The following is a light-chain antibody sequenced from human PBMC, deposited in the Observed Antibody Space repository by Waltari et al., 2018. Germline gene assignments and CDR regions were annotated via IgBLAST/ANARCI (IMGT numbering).Light chain of an antibody. V-gene: IGKV2-28*01. CDR2: LGS. CDR1: RSPLHSNGYNY. Sequence: DIVMTQSPLSLPVTPGEPASIPCRFSRSPLHSNGYNYLDWYLQKPGQSPQLLIYLGSNRASGVPDRFSGSGSGTDFTLKISRVEAEDVGVYYCMQALQAPLTFGGGTKVEIK. J-gene: IGKJ4*01. CDR3: MQALQAPLT.